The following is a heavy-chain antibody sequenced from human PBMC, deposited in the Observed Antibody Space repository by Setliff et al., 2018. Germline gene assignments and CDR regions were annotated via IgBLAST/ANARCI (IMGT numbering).Heavy chain of an antibody. J-gene: IGHJ5*02. V-gene: IGHV3-48*03. CDR2: ISSSGSTI. CDR1: GFTFSTYE. D-gene: IGHD6-13*01. Sequence: PGGSLRLSCAAPGFTFSTYEMNWVRQAPGKGLEWVSYISSSGSTIYYVDSVKGRFTISRDNAKNSLYLQMNSLRAEDTAIYYCARCSSWHGHYVGAFDPWGQGILVTVSS. CDR3: ARCSSWHGHYVGAFDP.